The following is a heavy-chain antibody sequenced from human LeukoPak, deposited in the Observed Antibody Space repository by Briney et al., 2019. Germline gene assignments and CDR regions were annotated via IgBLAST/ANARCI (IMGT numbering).Heavy chain of an antibody. CDR3: ARDGEDIVVVGWDYYYYYYMDV. J-gene: IGHJ6*03. V-gene: IGHV4-39*07. CDR2: IYYSGST. Sequence: SETLSLTCTVSGGSISSSSYYWGWIRQPPGKGLEWIGSIYYSGSTYYNPSLKSRVTISVDTSKNQFSLKLSSVTAADTAVYYCARDGEDIVVVGWDYYYYYYMDVWGKGTTVTISS. D-gene: IGHD2-2*01. CDR1: GGSISSSSYY.